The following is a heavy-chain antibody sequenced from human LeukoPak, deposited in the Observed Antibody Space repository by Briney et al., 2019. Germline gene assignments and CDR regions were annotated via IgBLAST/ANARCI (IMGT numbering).Heavy chain of an antibody. CDR1: GFKFDAYA. D-gene: IGHD5-18*01. Sequence: GGSLRLSCTASGFKFDAYAMHWVRQAPGKGLEWVSYISGSGSTIYYADSVKGRFTISRDNAKDSLYLQMNSLRAEDTAVYYCARVRSGYSHENYFDYWGQGTLVTVSS. CDR3: ARVRSGYSHENYFDY. V-gene: IGHV3-48*03. J-gene: IGHJ4*02. CDR2: ISGSGSTI.